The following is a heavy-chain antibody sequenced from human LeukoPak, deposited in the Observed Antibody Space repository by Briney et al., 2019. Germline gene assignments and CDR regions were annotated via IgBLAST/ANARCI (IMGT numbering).Heavy chain of an antibody. Sequence: GGSLRLSCAGSGFTATTNYMSWARQAPGKGLEWVASINHNGNVNYYVGSVKGRFTISRDNAKNSLYLQMSNLRAEDTAVYFCARGGGLDVWGQGATVTVSS. J-gene: IGHJ6*02. CDR2: INHNGNVN. CDR1: GFTATTNY. CDR3: ARGGGLDV. D-gene: IGHD3-16*01. V-gene: IGHV3-7*03.